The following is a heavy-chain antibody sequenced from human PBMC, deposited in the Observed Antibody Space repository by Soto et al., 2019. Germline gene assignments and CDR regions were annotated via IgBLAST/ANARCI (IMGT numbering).Heavy chain of an antibody. D-gene: IGHD3-16*01. V-gene: IGHV3-23*01. CDR3: AKDRRAGGNSAFYFDF. J-gene: IGHJ5*01. Sequence: VSLRLSCAASGFNFSSYAMSWVRQAAGKGLEWVSLISATGGGTYYADSVKGRFTISRDNSDNTLYLQVHSLRAEDTAVYYCAKDRRAGGNSAFYFDFWGQGAQVTVSS. CDR1: GFNFSSYA. CDR2: ISATGGGT.